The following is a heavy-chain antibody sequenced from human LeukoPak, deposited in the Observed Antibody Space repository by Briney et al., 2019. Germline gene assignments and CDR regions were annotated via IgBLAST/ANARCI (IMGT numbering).Heavy chain of an antibody. CDR3: AKSVSYYYDTSGYYDY. V-gene: IGHV3-23*01. CDR2: ISGGGGST. D-gene: IGHD3-22*01. J-gene: IGHJ4*02. Sequence: GGSLRLSCAASGFTFSNYAMSWVRQAPGKGLERVSAISGGGGSTYYADSVRGRFTISRDNSKNTLYLQMNSLRAEDTAVFYCAKSVSYYYDTSGYYDYWGQGTLVTVSS. CDR1: GFTFSNYA.